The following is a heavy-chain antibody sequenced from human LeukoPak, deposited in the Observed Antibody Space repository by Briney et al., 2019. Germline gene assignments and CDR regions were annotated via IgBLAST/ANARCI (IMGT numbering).Heavy chain of an antibody. Sequence: PSETLSLTCTVSGYSISSGYYWGWIRQPPGKGLEWIGSIYHSGSTNYNPSLKSRVTISVDTSKNQFSLKLSSVTAADTAVYYCARLVGVSGWYRRYFDYWGQGTLVTVSS. V-gene: IGHV4-38-2*02. D-gene: IGHD6-19*01. CDR1: GYSISSGYY. CDR3: ARLVGVSGWYRRYFDY. CDR2: IYHSGST. J-gene: IGHJ4*02.